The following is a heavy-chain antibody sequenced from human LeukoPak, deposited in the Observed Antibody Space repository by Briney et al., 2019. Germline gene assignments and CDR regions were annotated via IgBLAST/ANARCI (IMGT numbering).Heavy chain of an antibody. CDR3: ARGNTGHVWGSYRYEGLNFQH. CDR2: INPSGGST. D-gene: IGHD3-16*02. Sequence: ASAKVSCKASGYTFTSYYMHWVRQAPGQGLEWMGIINPSGGSTSYAQKFQGRVTMTRDMSTSTVYMELSSLRSEDTAVYYCARGNTGHVWGSYRYEGLNFQHWGQGTLVTVSS. J-gene: IGHJ1*01. V-gene: IGHV1-46*01. CDR1: GYTFTSYY.